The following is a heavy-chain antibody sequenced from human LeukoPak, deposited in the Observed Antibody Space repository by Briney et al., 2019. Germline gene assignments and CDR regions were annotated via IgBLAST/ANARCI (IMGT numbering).Heavy chain of an antibody. J-gene: IGHJ5*02. CDR1: GGSVSSGSYY. CDR3: ARDITMIVVSESHRWFDP. D-gene: IGHD3-22*01. Sequence: SETLSLTCTVSGGSVSSGSYYWSWIRQPPGRELEWIGYIYYTRSTNYNPSLKSRVTISIDMSKNQFSLKLSSVTAADTAMYYCARDITMIVVSESHRWFDPWGQGTLVTVSS. CDR2: IYYTRST. V-gene: IGHV4-61*01.